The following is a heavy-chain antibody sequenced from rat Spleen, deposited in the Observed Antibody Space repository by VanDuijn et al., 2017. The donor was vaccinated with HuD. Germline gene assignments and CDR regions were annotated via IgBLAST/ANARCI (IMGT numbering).Heavy chain of an antibody. D-gene: IGHD1-8*01. CDR3: ARPHSSHYVMDA. CDR1: GFTFSDYY. Sequence: EVQLVESDGDLVQPGRSLKVSCAVSGFTFSDYYMAWVRQAPTKGLEWVATISYDGGRTYYRNSVKGRFTISRDNAKSTLYLQMNSLRSEDTATYYCARPHSSHYVMDAWGQGASVTVSS. CDR2: ISYDGGRT. J-gene: IGHJ4*01. V-gene: IGHV5-29*01.